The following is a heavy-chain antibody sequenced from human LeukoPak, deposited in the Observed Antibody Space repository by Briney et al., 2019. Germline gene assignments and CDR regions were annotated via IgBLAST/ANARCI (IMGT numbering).Heavy chain of an antibody. CDR3: ARATSHYDSSGYMAN. CDR2: IIPLFKTA. Sequence: GASVKVSCKASRGSLSSYGFSWVRQAPGQGLDWMGGIIPLFKTAKYAQKFQDRVTITADESTSTAYMELSSLRSEDTAVYYCARATSHYDSSGYMANWGQGTLVTVSS. V-gene: IGHV1-69*13. D-gene: IGHD3-22*01. J-gene: IGHJ4*02. CDR1: RGSLSSYG.